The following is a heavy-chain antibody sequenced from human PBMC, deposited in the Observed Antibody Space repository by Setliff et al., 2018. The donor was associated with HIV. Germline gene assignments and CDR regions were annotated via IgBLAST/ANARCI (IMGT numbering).Heavy chain of an antibody. J-gene: IGHJ4*02. CDR2: VYQSGST. CDR1: GYSISSGSY. D-gene: IGHD6-13*01. V-gene: IGHV4-38-2*01. CDR3: ARRSAAGNYFDY. Sequence: SETLSLTCVVSGYSISSGSYWDWIRQPPGKGLEWIGKVYQSGSTDYNPSLKSRVTISVDTSKNQFSLKLNSVTAADTAVYYCARRSAAGNYFDYWGQGTLVTVSS.